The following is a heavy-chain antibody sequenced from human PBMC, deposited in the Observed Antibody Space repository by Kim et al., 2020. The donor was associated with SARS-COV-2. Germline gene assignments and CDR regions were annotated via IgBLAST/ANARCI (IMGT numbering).Heavy chain of an antibody. CDR2: IRSDGIFM. Sequence: GGSLRLSCAASGFTFSNYWMHWVRQTPQKGLEWVSRIRSDGIFMTYADFVKGRFAISRDNAKNTLYLQMNSLRAEDTAVYYCARGDSGAATYFDSWGQGTLVTVSS. D-gene: IGHD1-26*01. CDR1: GFTFSNYW. J-gene: IGHJ4*02. V-gene: IGHV3-74*01. CDR3: ARGDSGAATYFDS.